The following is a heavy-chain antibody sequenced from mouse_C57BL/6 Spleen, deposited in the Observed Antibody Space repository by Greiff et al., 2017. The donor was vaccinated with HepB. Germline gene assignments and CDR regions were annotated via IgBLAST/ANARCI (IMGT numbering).Heavy chain of an antibody. V-gene: IGHV5-4*01. CDR1: GFTLSSYA. J-gene: IGHJ3*01. Sequence: EVMLVESGGGLVKPGGTLKLSCAASGFTLSSYAMSWVRQTPEKRLEWVATISDGGSYTYYPDNVKGRFTISRDNAKNNLYLQMSHLKSEDTAMYYCARESFYYDYDFAYWGQGTLVTVSA. D-gene: IGHD2-4*01. CDR2: ISDGGSYT. CDR3: ARESFYYDYDFAY.